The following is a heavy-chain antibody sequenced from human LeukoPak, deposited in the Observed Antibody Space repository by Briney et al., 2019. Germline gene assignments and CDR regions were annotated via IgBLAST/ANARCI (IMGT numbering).Heavy chain of an antibody. CDR2: ISGSGGST. J-gene: IGHJ4*02. D-gene: IGHD6-19*01. Sequence: QAGGSLRLSCAASGFTFSSYAMSWVRQAPGKGLEWVSAISGSGGSTYYADSVKGRFTISRDNSKNTLYLQMNSLRAEDTAVYYCAIRLSNRYSSGQLHWGQGTLVTVSS. V-gene: IGHV3-23*01. CDR3: AIRLSNRYSSGQLH. CDR1: GFTFSSYA.